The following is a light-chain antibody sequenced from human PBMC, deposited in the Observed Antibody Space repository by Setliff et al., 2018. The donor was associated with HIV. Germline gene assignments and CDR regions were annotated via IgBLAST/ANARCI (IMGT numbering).Light chain of an antibody. J-gene: IGLJ1*01. CDR2: YDH. Sequence: SYELTQPPSVSVAPGKTARITCGVNNIGSKSVHWYQQKPGQAPVVVMYYDHDRPSWIPERFSGSNSGNTATLTISRVEVGDEADYYCQVWDSSSDHYVFGSGTKVTVL. CDR3: QVWDSSSDHYV. V-gene: IGLV3-21*04. CDR1: NIGSKS.